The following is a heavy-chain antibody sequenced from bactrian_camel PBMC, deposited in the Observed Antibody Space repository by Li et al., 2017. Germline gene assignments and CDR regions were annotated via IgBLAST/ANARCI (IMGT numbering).Heavy chain of an antibody. J-gene: IGHJ4*01. CDR3: AIYDFAPCRKGWYRLTGAL. CDR1: GYTYTPYC. V-gene: IGHV3S53*01. CDR2: IDSNGVT. D-gene: IGHD7*01. Sequence: HVQLVESGGGSVQTGGSLKLSCAAHGYTYTPYCMGWYRQGPGKEREVVADIDSNGVTTYADSVKGRFAISKDNTESIVYLQMANLEPDDTAMYYCAIYDFAPCRKGWYRLTGALRGQGTQVTVS.